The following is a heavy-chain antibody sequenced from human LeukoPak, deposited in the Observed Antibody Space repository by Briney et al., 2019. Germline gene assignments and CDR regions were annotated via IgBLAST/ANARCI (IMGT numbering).Heavy chain of an antibody. V-gene: IGHV3-30*02. CDR3: AHWPDIVAVPAAIDY. D-gene: IGHD2-2*01. J-gene: IGHJ4*02. CDR1: GFTFSSYG. Sequence: GGSLRLSCAASGFTFSSYGMHWVRQAPGKGLEWVAFIRYDGSNKYYADSVKGRFTISRDNSKNTLYLQMNSLRAEDTAVNYCAHWPDIVAVPAAIDYWGQGTLVTVSS. CDR2: IRYDGSNK.